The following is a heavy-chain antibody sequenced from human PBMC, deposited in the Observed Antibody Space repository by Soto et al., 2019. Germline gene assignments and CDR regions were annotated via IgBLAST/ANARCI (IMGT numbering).Heavy chain of an antibody. CDR3: AKDKWELSYYFDY. D-gene: IGHD1-26*01. CDR1: GFTFDDYA. J-gene: IGHJ4*02. Sequence: EVQLVESGGGLVQPGRSLRLSCAASGFTFDDYAMHWVRQAPGKGLEWVSGISWNSGNIGYADSVKGRFTISRDNAKNSLYLQMNSLRAEDTASYYCAKDKWELSYYFDYWGQGTLVTVSS. CDR2: ISWNSGNI. V-gene: IGHV3-9*01.